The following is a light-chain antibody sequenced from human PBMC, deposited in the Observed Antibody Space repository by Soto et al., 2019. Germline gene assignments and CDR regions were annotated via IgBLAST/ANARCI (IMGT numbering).Light chain of an antibody. V-gene: IGKV1-39*01. Sequence: DIQLTQSPSSLSASVGDRVTITCRASQSISNYLNWYQHRPGKAPNLLIYAASSLQSGVPSRFSGSGSGTDFTLTISRLHPDDFATYYCQQYNTYPWTFGQGTKV. CDR3: QQYNTYPWT. CDR1: QSISNY. J-gene: IGKJ1*01. CDR2: AAS.